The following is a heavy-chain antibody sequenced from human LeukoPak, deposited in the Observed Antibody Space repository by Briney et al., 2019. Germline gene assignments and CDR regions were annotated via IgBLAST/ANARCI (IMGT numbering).Heavy chain of an antibody. CDR3: ALLAVASDFDY. CDR2: IGSSRSTT. CDR1: GFPFSFYE. Sequence: GGSLRLSCAVSGFPFSFYEVNWVRQAPGQGLEWVSNIGSSRSTTYYADSVKGRFSISRDNAKGSLYLHMNSLRVEDTAVYYCALLAVASDFDYWGQGALVTVSS. D-gene: IGHD6-19*01. J-gene: IGHJ4*02. V-gene: IGHV3-48*03.